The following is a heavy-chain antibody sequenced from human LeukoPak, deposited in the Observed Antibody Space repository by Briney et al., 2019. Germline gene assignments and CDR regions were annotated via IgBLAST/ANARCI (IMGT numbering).Heavy chain of an antibody. CDR2: IIPILGIA. CDR1: GGTFSSYA. J-gene: IGHJ4*02. Sequence: SVKVSCKASGGTFSSYAISWVRQAPGQGLEWMGRIIPILGIANYAQKFQGRVTITADKSTSTAYMELSSLRSEDTAVYYCARDLYSYGDEPLDYWGQGTLVTVSS. V-gene: IGHV1-69*04. D-gene: IGHD5-18*01. CDR3: ARDLYSYGDEPLDY.